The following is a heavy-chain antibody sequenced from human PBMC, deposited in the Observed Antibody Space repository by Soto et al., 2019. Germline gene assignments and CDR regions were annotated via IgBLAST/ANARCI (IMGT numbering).Heavy chain of an antibody. CDR2: ISGSGDST. Sequence: EVQLLESGGGLVQPGGSLRLSCAASGFTFSSYAMRWVRQAPGKGLEWVSAISGSGDSTYYADSVKGRFTISRDNSKNTLYLQMNSLRAEYTAVYYCARRGSGSYYDYWGQGTLVTVSS. D-gene: IGHD1-26*01. V-gene: IGHV3-23*01. J-gene: IGHJ4*02. CDR3: ARRGSGSYYDY. CDR1: GFTFSSYA.